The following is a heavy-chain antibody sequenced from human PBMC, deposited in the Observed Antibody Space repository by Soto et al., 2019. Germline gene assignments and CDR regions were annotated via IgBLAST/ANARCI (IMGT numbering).Heavy chain of an antibody. V-gene: IGHV4-39*01. Sequence: SETLSLTCIVSGDSISSSSYYWGWIRQPPGKGLEWIGSIYYSGRTYYNPSFKSRVTISIDTSKNQFSLKLSSVTATDTAVYYCARQGTTVVTQAYFDHWGQGALVTVSS. D-gene: IGHD2-21*02. CDR1: GDSISSSSYY. CDR2: IYYSGRT. J-gene: IGHJ4*02. CDR3: ARQGTTVVTQAYFDH.